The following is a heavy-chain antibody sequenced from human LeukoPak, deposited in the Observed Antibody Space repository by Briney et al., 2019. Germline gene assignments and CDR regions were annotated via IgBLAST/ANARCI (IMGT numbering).Heavy chain of an antibody. D-gene: IGHD6-13*01. V-gene: IGHV4-4*02. CDR1: GGSISSSNW. CDR2: IYHSGST. CDR3: ARDSGIVAGFDY. J-gene: IGHJ4*02. Sequence: SETLSLTCAVSGGSISSSNWWSWVRQPPGKGLEWIGEIYHSGSTNYNPSLKSRVTISADKSKNQFSLKLSSVTAADTAMYYCARDSGIVAGFDYWGQGTLVTVSS.